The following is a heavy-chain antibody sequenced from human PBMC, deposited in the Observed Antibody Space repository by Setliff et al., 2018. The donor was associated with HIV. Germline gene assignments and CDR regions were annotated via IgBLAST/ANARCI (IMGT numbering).Heavy chain of an antibody. Sequence: ASVKVSCKASGGTFSTYAISWVRQAPGQGLEWMGWISPYNGHTNYAQKVQGRVTMTRDTFTSTAYMELRSLRSDDTAVYYCARDAARRAAADTPVWFDPWGQGTLVTVSS. CDR1: GGTFSTYA. CDR2: ISPYNGHT. D-gene: IGHD6-13*01. J-gene: IGHJ5*02. CDR3: ARDAARRAAADTPVWFDP. V-gene: IGHV1-18*01.